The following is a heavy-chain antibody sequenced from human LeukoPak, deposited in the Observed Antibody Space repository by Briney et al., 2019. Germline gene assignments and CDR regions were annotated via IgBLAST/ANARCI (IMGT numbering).Heavy chain of an antibody. CDR3: ASSASTRYCSSTGCYTFDY. V-gene: IGHV4-59*11. CDR2: IYYSGST. J-gene: IGHJ4*02. Sequence: SETLSLTCTVSGGSISSHYWSWIRQPPGKGLEWIGYIYYSGSTNYNPSLKSRVTISVDTSKNQFSLKLSSVTAADTAVYYCASSASTRYCSSTGCYTFDYWRQGTLVTVSS. D-gene: IGHD2-2*02. CDR1: GGSISSHY.